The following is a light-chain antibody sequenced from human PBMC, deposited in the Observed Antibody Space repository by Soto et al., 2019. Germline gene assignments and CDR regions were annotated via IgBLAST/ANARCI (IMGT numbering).Light chain of an antibody. J-gene: IGKJ5*01. CDR1: QSVSSS. CDR2: GAS. V-gene: IGKV3-15*01. CDR3: QQYNDWPPIT. Sequence: EIVMTQFPATLSVSPGERATLSCRASQSVSSSLAWYQQKAGQAPRLLIYGASTRATGIPARFTGSGSGTEFTLTISSLQSEDFAVYYCQQYNDWPPITFGQGTRLEIK.